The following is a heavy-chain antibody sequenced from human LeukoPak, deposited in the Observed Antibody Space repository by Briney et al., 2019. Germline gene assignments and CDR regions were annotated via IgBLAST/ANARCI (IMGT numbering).Heavy chain of an antibody. CDR3: ARATAAPSSYFFDH. J-gene: IGHJ4*02. D-gene: IGHD6-25*01. V-gene: IGHV4-39*07. CDR2: IYYNGNT. CDR1: GGSIRRSNSF. Sequence: SETLSLTCSVSGGSIRRSNSFWGWIRQPPGERLEWIATIYYNGNTYYNPSLQSRVTISVDTSTNQSSLKLNSVIAADTAVYYCARATAAPSSYFFDHWGQGTLVTVSS.